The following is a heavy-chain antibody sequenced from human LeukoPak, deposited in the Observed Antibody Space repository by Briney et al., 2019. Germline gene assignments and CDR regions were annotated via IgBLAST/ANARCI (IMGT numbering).Heavy chain of an antibody. V-gene: IGHV3-48*03. CDR2: ISSSGSTI. Sequence: GGSLRLSCAASGFTFSSYEMNWVRQAPGKGLEWVSYISSSGSTIYYADSVKGRFTISRDNAKNSLYLQMNSLRAEDTAVYYCARDGGTYYYGSGDSSNYFDYWGQGTLVTVSS. CDR3: ARDGGTYYYGSGDSSNYFDY. J-gene: IGHJ4*02. D-gene: IGHD3-10*01. CDR1: GFTFSSYE.